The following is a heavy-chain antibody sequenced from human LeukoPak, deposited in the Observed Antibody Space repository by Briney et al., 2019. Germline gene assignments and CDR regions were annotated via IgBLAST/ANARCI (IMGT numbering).Heavy chain of an antibody. CDR3: AELGITMIGGV. J-gene: IGHJ6*04. Sequence: GGSLRLACAASGFTFSSYEMNWVRQAPGKGLEWVSYISGSGSTIYYADSVKGRFTISRDNAKNSLYLQMNSLRAEDTAVYYCAELGITMIGGVWGKGTTVTISS. V-gene: IGHV3-48*03. D-gene: IGHD3-10*02. CDR2: ISGSGSTI. CDR1: GFTFSSYE.